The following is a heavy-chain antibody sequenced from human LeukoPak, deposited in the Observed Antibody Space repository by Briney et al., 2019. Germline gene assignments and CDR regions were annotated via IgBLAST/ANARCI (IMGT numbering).Heavy chain of an antibody. V-gene: IGHV1-69*13. CDR2: IIPIFGTA. Sequence: ASVKVSCKASGYTFTSYGISWVRQAPGQGLEWMGGIIPIFGTANYAQKFQGRVTITADESTSTAYMELSSLRSEDTAVYYCARDHSVVGATAFDIWGQGTMVTVSS. J-gene: IGHJ3*02. D-gene: IGHD1-26*01. CDR1: GYTFTSYG. CDR3: ARDHSVVGATAFDI.